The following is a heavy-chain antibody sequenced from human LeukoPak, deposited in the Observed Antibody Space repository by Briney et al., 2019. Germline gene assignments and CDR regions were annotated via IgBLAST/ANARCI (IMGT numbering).Heavy chain of an antibody. CDR1: SYSISSGYY. Sequence: ASETLSLTCAVSSYSISSGYYWGWIRQPPGKGLEWIGSIYHSGSTYYNPSLKSRVTISVDTSKNQFSLKLSSVTAADTAVYYCARWTGTTDAFDIWGQGTMVTVSS. CDR2: IYHSGST. CDR3: ARWTGTTDAFDI. J-gene: IGHJ3*02. V-gene: IGHV4-38-2*01. D-gene: IGHD1-7*01.